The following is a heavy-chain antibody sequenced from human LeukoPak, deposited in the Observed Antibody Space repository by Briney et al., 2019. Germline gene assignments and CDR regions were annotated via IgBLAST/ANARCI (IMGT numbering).Heavy chain of an antibody. CDR2: INPNSGDT. CDR1: GYTFTAYY. CDR3: ARAYYYDSSGYLPLDY. V-gene: IGHV1-2*02. J-gene: IGHJ4*02. Sequence: ASMKVSCKASGYTFTAYYLHWLRQAPGQGLQWMGWINPNSGDTNYAQRFQGRVTMTRDTSISTAYMELNSLRSDDTAVYYCARAYYYDSSGYLPLDYWGQGTLVTVSS. D-gene: IGHD3-22*01.